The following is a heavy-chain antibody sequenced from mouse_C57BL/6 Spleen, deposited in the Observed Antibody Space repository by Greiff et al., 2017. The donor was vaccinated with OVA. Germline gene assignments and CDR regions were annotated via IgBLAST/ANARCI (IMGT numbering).Heavy chain of an antibody. Sequence: QVQLQQSGAELVKPGASVKLSCKATGYTFTGYWIEWVKQRPGNGLEWIGEILPGSGSTNYNEKFKGKATITADTSSNTAYMQLSSLTTEDSAIDYCARSEDSTGYAFDYWGQGTPVTVSA. J-gene: IGHJ3*01. V-gene: IGHV1-9*01. CDR3: ARSEDSTGYAFDY. CDR1: GYTFTGYW. D-gene: IGHD3-2*02. CDR2: ILPGSGST.